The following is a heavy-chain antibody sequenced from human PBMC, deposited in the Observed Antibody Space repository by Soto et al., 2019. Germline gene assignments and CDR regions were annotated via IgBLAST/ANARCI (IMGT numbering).Heavy chain of an antibody. V-gene: IGHV4-59*08. CDR3: ARHVNLPLAGTGFDY. CDR1: GGSISSYY. D-gene: IGHD6-19*01. J-gene: IGHJ4*02. CDR2: IYSIGST. Sequence: SETLSLTCTVSGGSISSYYWSWLRQPPGKGLEWIGYIYSIGSTNYNPSLRSRVTMSIDTSQEQFSLKLSSVTATDTAVYYCARHVNLPLAGTGFDYWGQGTLVTVSS.